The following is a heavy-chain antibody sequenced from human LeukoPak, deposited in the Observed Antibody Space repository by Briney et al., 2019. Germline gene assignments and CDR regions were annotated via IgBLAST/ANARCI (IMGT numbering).Heavy chain of an antibody. CDR2: ISSSSSYI. D-gene: IGHD4-23*01. CDR3: ASDLYGGNPRGFDY. CDR1: GFTFSSYS. Sequence: GGSLRLSCAASGFTFSSYSMNWVRQAPGKGLEWGSSISSSSSYIYYADSVKGRFTISRDNAKNSLYLQMNSLRAEDTAVYYCASDLYGGNPRGFDYWGQGTLVTVSS. J-gene: IGHJ4*02. V-gene: IGHV3-21*01.